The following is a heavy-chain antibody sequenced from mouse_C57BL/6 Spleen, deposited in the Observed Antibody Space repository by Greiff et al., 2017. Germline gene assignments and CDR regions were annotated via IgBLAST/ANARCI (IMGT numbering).Heavy chain of an antibody. CDR2: IYPRSGNT. D-gene: IGHD2-3*01. V-gene: IGHV1-81*01. CDR3: SKRGDDGLFAY. Sequence: QVHVKQSGAELARPGASVKLSCKASGYTFTSYGISWVKQRTGQGLEWIGEIYPRSGNTYYNEKFKGKATLTADKSSSTAYMELRSLTSEDSAVYFCSKRGDDGLFAYWGQGTLVTVSA. J-gene: IGHJ3*01. CDR1: GYTFTSYG.